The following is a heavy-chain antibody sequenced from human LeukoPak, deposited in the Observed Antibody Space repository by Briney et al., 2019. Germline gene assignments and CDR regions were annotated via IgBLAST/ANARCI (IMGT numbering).Heavy chain of an antibody. V-gene: IGHV3-21*01. J-gene: IGHJ4*02. CDR3: ARGPSHSSCYYYYFDY. CDR2: IRSYSSYI. Sequence: PGGSLRLSCTASGFTFDNYNMNWVRQAPGKGLEWVASIRSYSSYIYYADSVQGRFTISRDNAQNSLYLQMNSLRAEDTAVYYCARGPSHSSCYYYYFDYWGQGTLVTVSS. D-gene: IGHD3-22*01. CDR1: GFTFDNYN.